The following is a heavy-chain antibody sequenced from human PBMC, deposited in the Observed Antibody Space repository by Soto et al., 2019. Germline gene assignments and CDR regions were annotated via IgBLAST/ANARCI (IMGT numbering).Heavy chain of an antibody. Sequence: ASVKVSCKASGYTFTSYGISWVRQAPGQGLEWMGWISAYNGNTNYAQKLQGRVTMTTDTSTSTAYMELRSLRSDDTAVYYCARRRELLWFGGPGDAFDIWGQGTMVTVSS. CDR1: GYTFTSYG. V-gene: IGHV1-18*01. D-gene: IGHD3-10*01. CDR2: ISAYNGNT. J-gene: IGHJ3*02. CDR3: ARRRELLWFGGPGDAFDI.